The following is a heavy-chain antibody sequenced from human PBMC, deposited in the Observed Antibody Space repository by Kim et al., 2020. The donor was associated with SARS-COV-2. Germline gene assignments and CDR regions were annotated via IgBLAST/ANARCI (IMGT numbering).Heavy chain of an antibody. V-gene: IGHV3-15*01. CDR1: GFTFSNYW. J-gene: IGHJ6*02. D-gene: IGHD3-9*01. CDR3: TTLLRYFDWLAVKYYFYGMDV. CDR2: IKSKTDGGTN. Sequence: GGSLRLSCAASGFTFSNYWMSWVRQAPGKGLEWVCRIKSKTDGGTNDYSAPVKGRFTISRADSKNTLYLQRNSLKTEDTAVYYCTTLLRYFDWLAVKYYFYGMDVWGQGTTVTVSS.